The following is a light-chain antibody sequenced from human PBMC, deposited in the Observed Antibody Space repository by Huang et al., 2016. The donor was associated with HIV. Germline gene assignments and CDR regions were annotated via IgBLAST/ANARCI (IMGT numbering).Light chain of an antibody. CDR3: QQYALSPWT. CDR1: QTVSNDY. CDR2: APS. Sequence: SPGTLSLSPGQRLTLSCRASQTVSNDYLAWYQQKPGQSPRLLIYAPSTRAAGIPDRFSGSGSATDFILTVSRLEPEDSAVYYCQQYALSPWTFGHGTKVEI. J-gene: IGKJ1*01. V-gene: IGKV3-20*01.